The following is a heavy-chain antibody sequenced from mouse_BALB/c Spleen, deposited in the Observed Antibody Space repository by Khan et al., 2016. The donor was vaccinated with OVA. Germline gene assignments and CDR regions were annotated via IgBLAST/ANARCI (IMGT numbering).Heavy chain of an antibody. J-gene: IGHJ4*01. CDR1: GYTFTSYC. D-gene: IGHD1-1*01. CDR3: ARENYSGRGCYAMDY. Sequence: DLVKPGASVKLSCKASGYTFTSYCINWIKQRPGQGLEWIGRIGPGSSNAYYNDMFKGKATLTVDTSSNTAYIQLSSLSSEDSAVYFCARENYSGRGCYAMDYWGQGASVTVSA. V-gene: IGHV1S41*01. CDR2: IGPGSSNA.